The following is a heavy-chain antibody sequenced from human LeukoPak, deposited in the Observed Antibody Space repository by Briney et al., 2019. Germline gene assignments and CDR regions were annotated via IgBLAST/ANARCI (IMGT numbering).Heavy chain of an antibody. V-gene: IGHV3-30*02. J-gene: IGHJ3*02. CDR2: IRFDGSPK. D-gene: IGHD2-2*01. CDR3: ANDLGYCSSTTCSVAFDI. CDR1: GFNFRIHW. Sequence: GGSLRLSCAASGFNFRIHWMHWVRQAPDKGLEWVAFIRFDGSPKYYADSVKGRFTISRDNSKNTLYLQMNSLRPEDTAVYYCANDLGYCSSTTCSVAFDIWGQGTMVTVSS.